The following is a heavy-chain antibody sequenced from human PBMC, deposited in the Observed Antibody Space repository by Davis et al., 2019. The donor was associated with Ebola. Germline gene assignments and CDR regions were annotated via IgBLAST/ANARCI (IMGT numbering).Heavy chain of an antibody. Sequence: GGSLRLSCAASGFTLSNHAMHWVRQAPGKGLEWVTLISYDGNIAYYADSVKGRVTISRDNSKNTLYLQMNSLRPEDTAVYYCARHRELYWYFDLWGRGTLVTVSS. CDR2: ISYDGNIA. CDR1: GFTLSNHA. CDR3: ARHRELYWYFDL. V-gene: IGHV3-30*04. J-gene: IGHJ2*01. D-gene: IGHD5-24*01.